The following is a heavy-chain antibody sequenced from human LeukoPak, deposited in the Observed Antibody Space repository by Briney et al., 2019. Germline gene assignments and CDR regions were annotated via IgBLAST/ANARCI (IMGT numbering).Heavy chain of an antibody. V-gene: IGHV2-5*02. CDR3: AHRHSALGGFDY. Sequence: SGPTLVNPTQTLTLTCTFSGFSLTTTGVGVGWIRQPPGKTVEWLALTCWDDDKRYSPSLQSRLTITKDTSKNRVVLSMTNMDPVDTATYYCAHRHSALGGFDYWGQGILVTVSS. CDR1: GFSLTTTGVG. CDR2: TCWDDDK. D-gene: IGHD2-15*01. J-gene: IGHJ4*02.